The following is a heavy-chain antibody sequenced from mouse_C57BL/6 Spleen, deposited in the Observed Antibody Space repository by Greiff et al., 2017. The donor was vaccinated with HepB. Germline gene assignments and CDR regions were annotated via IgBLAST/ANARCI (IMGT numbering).Heavy chain of an antibody. CDR1: GYTFTSYW. CDR2: IYPGNSDT. D-gene: IGHD4-1*01. Sequence: EVQLQQSGTVLARPGASVKMSCKTSGYTFTSYWMHWVKQRPGQGLEWIGAIYPGNSDTSYNQKFKGKAKLTAVTSASTAYMELSSLTNEDSAVYYWTRVEANWDPSWYFDVWGTGTTVTVSS. CDR3: TRVEANWDPSWYFDV. J-gene: IGHJ1*03. V-gene: IGHV1-5*01.